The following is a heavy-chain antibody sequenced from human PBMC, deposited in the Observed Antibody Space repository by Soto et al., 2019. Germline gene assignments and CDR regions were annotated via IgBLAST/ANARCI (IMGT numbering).Heavy chain of an antibody. CDR3: ARAVGGGWLFDIYYYYGMDV. J-gene: IGHJ6*02. D-gene: IGHD3-22*01. Sequence: ASVKVSCTASGYTFTSYGISWVRQAPGQGLEWMGWISAYNGNTNYAQKLQGRVTMTTDTSTSTAYMELRSLRSDDTAVYYCARAVGGGWLFDIYYYYGMDVWGQGTTVTVSS. CDR1: GYTFTSYG. V-gene: IGHV1-18*01. CDR2: ISAYNGNT.